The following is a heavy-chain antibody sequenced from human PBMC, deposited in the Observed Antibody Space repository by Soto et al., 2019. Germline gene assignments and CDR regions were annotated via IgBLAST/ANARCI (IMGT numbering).Heavy chain of an antibody. CDR1: GYTLTELS. J-gene: IGHJ4*02. CDR3: ATNDYVWGSYPLDY. V-gene: IGHV1-24*01. D-gene: IGHD3-16*02. Sequence: ASVKVSCKVSGYTLTELSMHWVRQAPGKGLEWMGGFDPEDGETIYAQKFQGRVTMTEDTSTDTAYMELSSLRSEDTAVYYCATNDYVWGSYPLDYWGQGTLGTVSS. CDR2: FDPEDGET.